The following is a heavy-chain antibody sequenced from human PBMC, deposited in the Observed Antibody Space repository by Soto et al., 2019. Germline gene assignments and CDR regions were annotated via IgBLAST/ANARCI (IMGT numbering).Heavy chain of an antibody. J-gene: IGHJ5*02. CDR1: GGSFTSDDHY. D-gene: IGHD6-13*01. Sequence: QLHLQESGPGLVKPSETLSLTCTVSGGSFTSDDHYWDWIPQPPGQGLQRIGTVYHSGSTLYNPCPNGRVTMSADTPKKQFSLRLNSVTAADTAVYYCARRRIAAAVNYFDPWGQGIRVTVSS. V-gene: IGHV4-39*01. CDR2: VYHSGST. CDR3: ARRRIAAAVNYFDP.